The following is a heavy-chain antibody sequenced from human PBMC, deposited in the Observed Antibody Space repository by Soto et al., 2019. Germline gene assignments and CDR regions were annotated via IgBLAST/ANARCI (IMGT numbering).Heavy chain of an antibody. Sequence: SETLSLTCAVYGGSFSGYYWSWIRQPPGKGLEWIGEINHSGSTNYNPSLKSRVTISVDTSKNQFSLKLSSVTAADTAVYYCARSGPWGVSLSGPARRPNYDFWSGYSTPTIDFDYWGQGTLVTVSS. V-gene: IGHV4-34*01. D-gene: IGHD3-3*01. CDR2: INHSGST. CDR3: ARSGPWGVSLSGPARRPNYDFWSGYSTPTIDFDY. J-gene: IGHJ4*02. CDR1: GGSFSGYY.